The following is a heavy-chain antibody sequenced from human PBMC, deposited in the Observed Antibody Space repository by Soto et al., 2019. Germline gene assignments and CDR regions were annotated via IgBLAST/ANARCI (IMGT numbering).Heavy chain of an antibody. J-gene: IGHJ5*02. D-gene: IGHD3-10*01. V-gene: IGHV4-34*01. CDR3: ARHHPTESMVRGVINWFDP. CDR2: INHSGST. Sequence: SETLSLTCAVYGGSFSGYYWSWIRQPPGKGLEWIGEINHSGSTNYNPSLKSRVTISVDTSKNQFSLKLSSVTAADTAVYYCARHHPTESMVRGVINWFDPWGQGTLVTVSS. CDR1: GGSFSGYY.